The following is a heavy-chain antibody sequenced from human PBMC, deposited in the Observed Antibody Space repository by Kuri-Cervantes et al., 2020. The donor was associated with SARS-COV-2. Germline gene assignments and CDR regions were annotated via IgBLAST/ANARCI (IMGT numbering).Heavy chain of an antibody. CDR2: ISWDGGST. V-gene: IGHV3-43*01. Sequence: GESLKISCAASGFTFDDYTMHWVRQAPGKGLEWVSLISWDGGSTYYADSVKGRFTISRDNSKNSLYLQMNSLRTEDTALYYCARASGGSYYDAFDIWGQGTMVTVSS. CDR3: ARASGGSYYDAFDI. D-gene: IGHD1-26*01. CDR1: GFTFDDYT. J-gene: IGHJ3*02.